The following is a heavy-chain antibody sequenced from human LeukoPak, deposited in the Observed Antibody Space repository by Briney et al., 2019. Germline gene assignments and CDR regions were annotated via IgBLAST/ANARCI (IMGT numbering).Heavy chain of an antibody. V-gene: IGHV4-34*01. J-gene: IGHJ5*02. Sequence: PSETLSLTCAVYGGSFSGYYWSWIRQPPGKGLEWIGEINHSGSTNYNPSLKSRVTISVDTSKNQFSLKLSSVTAADTAVYYCARRRIFGVVSRDRAPNWFDPWGQGTLVTVSS. D-gene: IGHD3-3*01. CDR3: ARRRIFGVVSRDRAPNWFDP. CDR1: GGSFSGYY. CDR2: INHSGST.